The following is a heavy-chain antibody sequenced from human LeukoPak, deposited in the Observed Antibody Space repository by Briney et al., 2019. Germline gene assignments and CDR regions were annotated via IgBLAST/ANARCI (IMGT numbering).Heavy chain of an antibody. CDR1: GGTFSSYA. CDR2: IIPIFGTA. J-gene: IGHJ4*02. V-gene: IGHV1-69*06. Sequence: SVKVSCKASGGTFSSYAISWVRQAPGQGLEWMGGIIPIFGTANYAQKFQGRVTITADKSTSTAYMEVRSLRSDDTAVYYCAREESIGSYQFLNDYWGQGTLVTVSS. D-gene: IGHD1-26*01. CDR3: AREESIGSYQFLNDY.